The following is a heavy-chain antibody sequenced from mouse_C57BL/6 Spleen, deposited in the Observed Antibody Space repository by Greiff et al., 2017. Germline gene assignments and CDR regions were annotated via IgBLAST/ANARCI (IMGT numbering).Heavy chain of an antibody. CDR1: GYTFTSYG. Sequence: VQLQESGAELARPGASVKLSCKASGYTFTSYGISWVKQRTGQGLEWIGEIYPRSGNTYYNEKFKGKATLTADTSSSTAYMELRSLTSEDSAVYFCARRPPYDYDGGFDYWGQGTTLTVSS. V-gene: IGHV1-81*01. D-gene: IGHD2-4*01. CDR2: IYPRSGNT. J-gene: IGHJ2*01. CDR3: ARRPPYDYDGGFDY.